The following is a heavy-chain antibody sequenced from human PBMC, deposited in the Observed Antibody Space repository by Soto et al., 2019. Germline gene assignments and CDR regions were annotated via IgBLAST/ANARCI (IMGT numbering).Heavy chain of an antibody. CDR3: ARDLRGSCTTDGCFYFDY. CDR1: GYTFSSHG. Sequence: QVHLVQSGAGVKTPGASVKVSCEASGYTFSSHGISWVRQAPGQGLEWMGWIRGDNGDKNNAQKFQGRITMTTDTSTDTAYMELRNLKSDDTAVYYCARDLRGSCTTDGCFYFDYWGQGTLVTVSS. J-gene: IGHJ4*02. V-gene: IGHV1-18*04. CDR2: IRGDNGDK. D-gene: IGHD2-8*01.